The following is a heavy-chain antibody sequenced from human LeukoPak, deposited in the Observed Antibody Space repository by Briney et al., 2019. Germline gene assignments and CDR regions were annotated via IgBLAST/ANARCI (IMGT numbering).Heavy chain of an antibody. J-gene: IGHJ4*02. CDR2: IYTSGST. Sequence: SETLSLTCTVSGGSISSGSYYWSWIRQPAGKGLEWIGRIYTSGSTNYNPSLKSRVTISVDTSKNQFSLKLSSVTAADTAVYYCAKDEVVVPAAYDYWGQGTLVTVSS. V-gene: IGHV4-61*02. CDR3: AKDEVVVPAAYDY. D-gene: IGHD2-2*01. CDR1: GGSISSGSYY.